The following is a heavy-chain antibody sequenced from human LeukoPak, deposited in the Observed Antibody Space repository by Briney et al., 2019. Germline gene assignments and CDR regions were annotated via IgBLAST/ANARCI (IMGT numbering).Heavy chain of an antibody. CDR2: IYYTGST. J-gene: IGHJ2*01. D-gene: IGHD5-18*01. Sequence: SQTLSLTCAVSGGSISSGGYYWSWLRQPPGKGLEWIGYIYYTGSTYSNPSLKSRVTISVDTSKNQFSLKLSSVTAADTAVYYCARARGYSYGYDGRYWYFDLWGRGTLVTVSS. V-gene: IGHV4-30-4*01. CDR1: GGSISSGGYY. CDR3: ARARGYSYGYDGRYWYFDL.